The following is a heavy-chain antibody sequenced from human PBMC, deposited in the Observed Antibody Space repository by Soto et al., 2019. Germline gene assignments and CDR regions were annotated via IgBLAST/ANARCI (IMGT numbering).Heavy chain of an antibody. J-gene: IGHJ6*02. Sequence: QAQLVESGGGLVKPGGSLRLSCAASGFRFNDYYMSWIRQAPGKGLEWLSYISSSGSTIYYADSVKGRFTISRDNAKNSRFLQMNSLRAEDMAVYYCARAPGADTYYYYYGMDVWGQGTTVTVS. CDR1: GFRFNDYY. V-gene: IGHV3-11*01. CDR3: ARAPGADTYYYYYGMDV. D-gene: IGHD1-26*01. CDR2: ISSSGSTI.